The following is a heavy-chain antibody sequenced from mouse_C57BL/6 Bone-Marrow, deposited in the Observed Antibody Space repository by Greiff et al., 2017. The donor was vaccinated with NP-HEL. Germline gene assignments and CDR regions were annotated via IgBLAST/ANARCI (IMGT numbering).Heavy chain of an antibody. D-gene: IGHD2-4*01. V-gene: IGHV1-61*01. CDR2: IYPSDSET. CDR3: AREGYDYDVTWFAY. CDR1: GYTFTSYW. Sequence: VQLQQPGAELVRPGSSVKLSCKASGYTFTSYWMDWVKQRPGQGLEWIGNIYPSDSETHYNQKFKDKATLTVDKSSSTAYMQLSSLTSEDSAVYYCAREGYDYDVTWFAYWGQGTLVTVSA. J-gene: IGHJ3*01.